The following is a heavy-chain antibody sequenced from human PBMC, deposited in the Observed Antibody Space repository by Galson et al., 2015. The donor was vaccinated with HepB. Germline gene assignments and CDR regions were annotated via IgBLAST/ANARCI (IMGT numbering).Heavy chain of an antibody. CDR1: GFTFSSYE. J-gene: IGHJ6*02. CDR3: ARYAGGRPYYYYYGMDV. Sequence: PRLSCAASGFTFSSYEMNWVRQAPGKGLEWVSYISSSGCTIYYADSVKGRFTISRDNAKNSLYLQMNSLRAEDTAVYYCARYAGGRPYYYYYGMDVWGQGTTVTVSS. D-gene: IGHD2-2*01. V-gene: IGHV3-48*03. CDR2: ISSSGCTI.